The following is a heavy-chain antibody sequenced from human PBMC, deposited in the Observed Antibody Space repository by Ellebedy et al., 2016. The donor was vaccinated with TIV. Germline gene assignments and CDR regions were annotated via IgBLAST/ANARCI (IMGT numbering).Heavy chain of an antibody. V-gene: IGHV1-69*13. CDR2: IIPTFATP. J-gene: IGHJ2*01. CDR3: TTEKYNRWGYFGL. CDR1: GGTFSTSA. D-gene: IGHD1-14*01. Sequence: AASVKVSCKSSGGTFSTSAISWVRQAPGQGLEWMGMIIPTFATPTYAQNLQGRVTITADQSTSTAYMELSSLRSEDTAVYYCTTEKYNRWGYFGLWGRGTLVTVSS.